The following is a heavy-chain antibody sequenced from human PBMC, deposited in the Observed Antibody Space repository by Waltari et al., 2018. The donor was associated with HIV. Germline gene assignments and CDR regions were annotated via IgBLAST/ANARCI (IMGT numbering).Heavy chain of an antibody. CDR3: ARGGYSGSYRDAFDI. Sequence: QVQLQESGPGLVKPSETLSLTCTVSGGSISSYYWSWIRQPPGKGLEWIGYIYYSGSTNDNPSLKSRVTISVDTSKNQCSLKLSSVTAADTAVYYCARGGYSGSYRDAFDIWGQGTMVTVSS. V-gene: IGHV4-59*01. CDR2: IYYSGST. J-gene: IGHJ3*02. D-gene: IGHD1-26*01. CDR1: GGSISSYY.